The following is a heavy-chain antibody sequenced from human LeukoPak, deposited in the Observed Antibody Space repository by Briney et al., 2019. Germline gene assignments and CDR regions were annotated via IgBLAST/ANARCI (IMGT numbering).Heavy chain of an antibody. CDR3: ARTAQYSSGYPYYFDY. CDR1: GGTFSSYA. CDR2: IIPIFGTA. J-gene: IGHJ4*02. D-gene: IGHD3-22*01. Sequence: SVKVSCXASGGTFSSYAISWVRQAPGQGLEWMGRIIPIFGTANYAQKFQGRVTITTDESTSTAYMELSSLRSEDTAVYYCARTAQYSSGYPYYFDYWGQGTLVTVSS. V-gene: IGHV1-69*05.